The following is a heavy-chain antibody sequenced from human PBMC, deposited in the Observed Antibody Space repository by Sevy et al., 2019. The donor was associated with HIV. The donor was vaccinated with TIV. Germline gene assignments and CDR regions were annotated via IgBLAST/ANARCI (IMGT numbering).Heavy chain of an antibody. J-gene: IGHJ4*02. Sequence: ASVKVSCKASGYTFTSYGITWVRQAPGQGHEWMGWISALNGNTNYAQRVQGRVTMTTDTSTSTAYMELRSLRSDDTAVYYCARAYCSGGRCYSLAYWGQGTLVTVSS. CDR1: GYTFTSYG. V-gene: IGHV1-18*01. D-gene: IGHD2-15*01. CDR2: ISALNGNT. CDR3: ARAYCSGGRCYSLAY.